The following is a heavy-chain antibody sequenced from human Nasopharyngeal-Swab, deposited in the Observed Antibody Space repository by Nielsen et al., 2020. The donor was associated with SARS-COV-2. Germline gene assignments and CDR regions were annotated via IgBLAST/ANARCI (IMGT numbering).Heavy chain of an antibody. V-gene: IGHV1-46*01. CDR2: INPSGGST. CDR1: GYTFTTYY. CDR3: AKGPGATTVEGYFDY. J-gene: IGHJ4*02. Sequence: VKVSCKASGYTFTTYYMHWVRQAPGQGLEWMGIINPSGGSTSYAQKFQGRVTMTRDTSTSTVYMELSSLRSEDTAVYYCAKGPGATTVEGYFDYWGQGTLVTVSS. D-gene: IGHD1-26*01.